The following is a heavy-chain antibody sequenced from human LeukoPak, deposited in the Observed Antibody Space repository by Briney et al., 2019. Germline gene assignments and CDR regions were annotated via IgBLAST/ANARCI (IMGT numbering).Heavy chain of an antibody. CDR1: GYSISSGYY. CDR2: IYHSGST. CDR3: ARGITMIEFDY. Sequence: NSSETLSLTCTVSGYSISSGYYWGWIRQPPGKGLEWIGSIYHSGSTYYNPSLKSRVTISVDTSKNQFSLKLSSVTAADTAVYYCARGITMIEFDYWGQGTLVTVSS. D-gene: IGHD3-22*01. V-gene: IGHV4-38-2*02. J-gene: IGHJ4*02.